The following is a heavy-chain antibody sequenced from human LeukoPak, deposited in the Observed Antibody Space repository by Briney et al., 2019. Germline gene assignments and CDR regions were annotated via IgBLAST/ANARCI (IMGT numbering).Heavy chain of an antibody. D-gene: IGHD3-3*01. CDR1: GYTFTSYG. J-gene: IGHJ4*02. V-gene: IGHV1-18*01. Sequence: VSVKVSCKASGYTFTSYGISWVRQAPGQGLEWMGWISAYNGNTNYAQKLQGRVTMTTDTSTSTAYMELRSLRSDDTAVYYCARSTYYDFWSGYLFDYWGQGTLVTVSS. CDR3: ARSTYYDFWSGYLFDY. CDR2: ISAYNGNT.